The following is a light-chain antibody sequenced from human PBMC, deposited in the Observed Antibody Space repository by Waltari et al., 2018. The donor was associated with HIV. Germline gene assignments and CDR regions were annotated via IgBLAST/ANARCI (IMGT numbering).Light chain of an antibody. J-gene: IGLJ1*01. CDR3: DSYTPQSFHV. V-gene: IGLV2-14*01. Sequence: QSALTQPASVSGSPGQSITLSCTGTNSDVGGYNYVSWYQQHPGKAPRLIIFEVTKRPPGISTRFSGSKSGNSTSLTISGLQSEDEADYYCDSYTPQSFHVFGSGTRVTVL. CDR2: EVT. CDR1: NSDVGGYNY.